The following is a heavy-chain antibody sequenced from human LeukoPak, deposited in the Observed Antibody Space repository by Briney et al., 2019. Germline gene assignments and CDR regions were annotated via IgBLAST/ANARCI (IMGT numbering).Heavy chain of an antibody. V-gene: IGHV1-2*02. CDR3: ATEIGGILVFDY. J-gene: IGHJ4*02. CDR1: GYKFTGYY. Sequence: ASVKVSCKASGYKFTGYYMHWVRQAPGQGLEWMGWINPNSGDSHHAQKFQGRVTMTRDTSISTAYMELSRLRSDDTAVYYCATEIGGILVFDYWGQGTLVTVSS. CDR2: INPNSGDS. D-gene: IGHD5-18*01.